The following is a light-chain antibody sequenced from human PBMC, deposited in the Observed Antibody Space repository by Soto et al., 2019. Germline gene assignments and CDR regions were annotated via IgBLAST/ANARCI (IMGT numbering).Light chain of an antibody. V-gene: IGLV2-14*01. CDR1: SSDVGGYNY. CDR3: SSYTSSPYVV. J-gene: IGLJ2*01. CDR2: DVS. Sequence: QSALTQPASVSGSPGQSITISCTGTSSDVGGYNYVSWYQQHPGKAPKLMIYDVSNRPSGVSNRFSGSKSGNTASLTISGLQAEDEADYYCSSYTSSPYVVFGGGNKLTVL.